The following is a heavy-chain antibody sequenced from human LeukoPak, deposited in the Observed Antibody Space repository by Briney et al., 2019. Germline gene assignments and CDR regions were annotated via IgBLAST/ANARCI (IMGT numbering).Heavy chain of an antibody. Sequence: GSLRLSCAASGFTFSDYYMSWIRQPPGKGLEWIGSIYHRAGTSFSSPSLKSRLTILVDTSKNQFSLSLTSVTAADTALYYCVHFYGSGTYPYYFDCWGQGILVTVSS. CDR1: GFTFSDYY. V-gene: IGHV4-38-2*01. D-gene: IGHD3-10*01. CDR3: VHFYGSGTYPYYFDC. CDR2: IYHRAGT. J-gene: IGHJ4*02.